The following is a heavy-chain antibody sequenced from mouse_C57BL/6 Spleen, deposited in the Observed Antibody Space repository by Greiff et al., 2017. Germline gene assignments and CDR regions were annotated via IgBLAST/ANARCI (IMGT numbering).Heavy chain of an antibody. D-gene: IGHD1-1*02. CDR2: ISSGSSTI. CDR3: AGPGSYPHYYAMDY. V-gene: IGHV5-17*01. Sequence: EVQVVESGGGLVKPGGSLKLSCAASGFTFSDYGMHWVRQAPEKGLEWVAYISSGSSTIYYADTVKGRFTISRDNAKNTLFLQMTSLRSEDTAMYYCAGPGSYPHYYAMDYWGQGTSVTVSS. J-gene: IGHJ4*01. CDR1: GFTFSDYG.